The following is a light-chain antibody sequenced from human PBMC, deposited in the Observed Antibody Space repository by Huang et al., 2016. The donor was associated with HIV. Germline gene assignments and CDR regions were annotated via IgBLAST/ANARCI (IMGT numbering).Light chain of an antibody. J-gene: IGKJ1*01. Sequence: DIVMTQSPDSLAVSLGEAATLTCRSSQSVLSSATNKNYLAGFQQKSGRSPKLLMFWASTREAGVPDRFSGSGSGTHFTLTINNVKTEDVAIYYCQQYYTSPQTFGPGTRVEI. CDR1: QSVLSSATNKNY. CDR3: QQYYTSPQT. CDR2: WAS. V-gene: IGKV4-1*01.